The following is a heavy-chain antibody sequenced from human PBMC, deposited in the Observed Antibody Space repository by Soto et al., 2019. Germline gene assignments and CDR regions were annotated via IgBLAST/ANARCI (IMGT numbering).Heavy chain of an antibody. CDR3: ARDKITGLFDY. CDR1: GGSFSGYY. CDR2: INHSGST. V-gene: IGHV4-34*01. Sequence: QVQLQQWGAGLLKPSETLSLTCAVYGGSFSGYYWTWIRQPPGTGLEWIGEINHSGSTNYNPSLKSRVTISVYTSNNQFSLKLTSVTAADTAVYYCARDKITGLFDYWGQGTLVTVSS. J-gene: IGHJ4*02. D-gene: IGHD2-8*02.